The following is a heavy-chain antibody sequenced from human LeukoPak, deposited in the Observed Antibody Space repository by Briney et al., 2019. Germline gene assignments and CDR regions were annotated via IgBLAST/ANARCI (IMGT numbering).Heavy chain of an antibody. CDR2: ISYSGTT. CDR1: GDSISNYNW. J-gene: IGHJ4*02. CDR3: ARRPGNFDY. V-gene: IGHV4-4*02. D-gene: IGHD1-1*01. Sequence: SGTLSLTCTVSGDSISNYNWWSWVRQPPGKGLEWIGEISYSGTTNYNPSLKSRVTISVDKSKNQFSLKLSSVTAADTAVYYCARRPGNFDYWGQGTLVTVSS.